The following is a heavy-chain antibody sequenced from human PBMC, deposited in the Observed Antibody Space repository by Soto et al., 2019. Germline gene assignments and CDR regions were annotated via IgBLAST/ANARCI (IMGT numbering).Heavy chain of an antibody. J-gene: IGHJ4*02. CDR3: ARGSNQDY. CDR2: INNDGSEK. CDR1: GFTFSPYW. D-gene: IGHD2-8*01. Sequence: EVQLVESGGDLVQPGGSLRLSCVASGFTFSPYWMSWVRQAPGKGLEWVATINNDGSEKYYAESVKGRFTISRDNAKDSLYLQLSSLRAEDTAIYYCARGSNQDYWGQGTLGAVSS. V-gene: IGHV3-7*03.